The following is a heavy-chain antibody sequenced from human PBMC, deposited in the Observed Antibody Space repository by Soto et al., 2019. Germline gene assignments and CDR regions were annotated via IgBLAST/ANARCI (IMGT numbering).Heavy chain of an antibody. CDR1: GFNFNNYA. CDR3: AKDSTMQQLGQNYYYYMDF. Sequence: GGSLRLSCAASGFNFNNYAMSWVRQAPGKGLEWVSCINGSGGGIGYADSVKGRFTVSRDDAKNSLYLQMSSLRAEDTALYYCAKDSTMQQLGQNYYYYMDFWGKGTTVTVSS. J-gene: IGHJ6*03. D-gene: IGHD6-13*01. V-gene: IGHV3-20*04. CDR2: INGSGGGI.